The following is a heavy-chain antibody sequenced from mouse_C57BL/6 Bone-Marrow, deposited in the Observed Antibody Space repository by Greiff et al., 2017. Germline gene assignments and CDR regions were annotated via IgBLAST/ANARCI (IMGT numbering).Heavy chain of an antibody. D-gene: IGHD2-2*01. CDR3: ARGLPWFAY. J-gene: IGHJ3*01. CDR1: GYTFTDYY. V-gene: IGHV1-19*01. CDR2: INPYNGGT. Sequence: VQLQQSGPVLVKPGASVKMSCKASGYTFTDYYMNWVKQSHGKSLEWIGVINPYNGGTSYNQKFKGTATLTVDKSSSTAYMELNSLTSEDSAVDYCARGLPWFAYWGQGTLVTVSA.